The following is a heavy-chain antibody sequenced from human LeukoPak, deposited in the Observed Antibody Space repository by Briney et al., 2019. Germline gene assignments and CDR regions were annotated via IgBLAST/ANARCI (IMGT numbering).Heavy chain of an antibody. CDR2: IKQVGSVK. V-gene: IGHV3-7*01. D-gene: IGHD2-2*01. CDR3: AKDRCSSNSCFFDY. Sequence: GGSLRLSCAAPGFTFSSSWMSWGRQAPGKGLGWVANIKQVGSVKNTAHSAKGRFTISRDNAKNSLYLQMNSLRAEDTAVYYCAKDRCSSNSCFFDYWGQGTLVTVSS. J-gene: IGHJ4*02. CDR1: GFTFSSSW.